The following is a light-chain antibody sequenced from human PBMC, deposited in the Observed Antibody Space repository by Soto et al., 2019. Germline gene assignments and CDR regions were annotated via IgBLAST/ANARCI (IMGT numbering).Light chain of an antibody. Sequence: EIWFTQAPATLSFSLGERATLSCRASQSVSIYLALYQQKPGQAPRLLIYDASNRATGIPARFSGSGSGTDFTITISSLEPEDFAVSYCQPRRNWPQTVGQGTKLDIK. J-gene: IGKJ1*01. CDR3: QPRRNWPQT. CDR1: QSVSIY. CDR2: DAS. V-gene: IGKV3-11*01.